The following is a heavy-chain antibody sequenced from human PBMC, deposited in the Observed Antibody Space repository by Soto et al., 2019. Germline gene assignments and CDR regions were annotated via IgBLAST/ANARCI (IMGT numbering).Heavy chain of an antibody. Sequence: QVQLVQSGAEVKKPGSSVKVSCKASGGTFSSYAISWVRQAPRQGLEWMGGIIPIFGTANYAQKFQGRVTITADESTSTAYMELSSLRSEDTAVYYCARERGKWDTAMGTSYYYYGMDVWGQGTTVTVSS. D-gene: IGHD5-18*01. CDR3: ARERGKWDTAMGTSYYYYGMDV. V-gene: IGHV1-69*01. CDR1: GGTFSSYA. J-gene: IGHJ6*02. CDR2: IIPIFGTA.